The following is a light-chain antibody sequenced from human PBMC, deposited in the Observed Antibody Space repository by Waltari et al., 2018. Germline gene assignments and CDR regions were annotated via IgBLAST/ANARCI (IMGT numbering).Light chain of an antibody. V-gene: IGLV2-11*01. Sequence: QSALTQPRSVSGSPGQSVTISCTATSSAVGGYDYVSLYQHHPGKAPKLMICDVTKRPSGVPDRVSGSKSGNTTSLTISGLQAEDEADYYCCSYAGSYTHVVFGGGTKLTVL. CDR3: CSYAGSYTHVV. CDR1: SSAVGGYDY. CDR2: DVT. J-gene: IGLJ2*01.